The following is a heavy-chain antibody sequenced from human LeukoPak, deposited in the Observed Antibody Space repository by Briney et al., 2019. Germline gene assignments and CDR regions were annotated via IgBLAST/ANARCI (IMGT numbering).Heavy chain of an antibody. V-gene: IGHV3-66*01. CDR3: ARANYEILTSYLYFDY. D-gene: IGHD3-9*01. Sequence: GGSLRLSCAASGFTVNSNYMSWVRQAPGKGLEWVSIIYSGGSTHYGDSVKGRFTISRDNSKNTLYLQMNSLRAEDTAVYYCARANYEILTSYLYFDYWGQGTLVTVSS. J-gene: IGHJ4*02. CDR1: GFTVNSNY. CDR2: IYSGGST.